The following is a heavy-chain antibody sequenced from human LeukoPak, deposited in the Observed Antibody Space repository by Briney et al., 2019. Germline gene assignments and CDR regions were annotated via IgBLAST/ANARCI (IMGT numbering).Heavy chain of an antibody. V-gene: IGHV4-61*02. J-gene: IGHJ5*02. D-gene: IGHD3-22*01. CDR2: IYTSGST. Sequence: SETLSLTCTVSGGSISSGSYYWSWIRQPAGKGLEWIGRIYTSGSTNYNPSLKSRVTISVDTSKNQFSLKLSSVTAADTALYYCARQITMIVVIGDWFDPWGQGTLVTVSS. CDR3: ARQITMIVVIGDWFDP. CDR1: GGSISSGSYY.